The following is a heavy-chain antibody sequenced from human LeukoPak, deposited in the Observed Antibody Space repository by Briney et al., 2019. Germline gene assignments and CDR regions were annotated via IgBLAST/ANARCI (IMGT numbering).Heavy chain of an antibody. D-gene: IGHD1-1*01. Sequence: SETLSLTCAVSGGSISSNNWWGWVRQPPGKGLEWIGEIYHSGSPNYNPSLKSQVTISVDKSRNHFSLNLSSVTAADTAVYYCARVNINNWHRCDYWGQGTLVTVSS. J-gene: IGHJ4*02. CDR3: ARVNINNWHRCDY. CDR1: GGSISSNNW. CDR2: IYHSGSP. V-gene: IGHV4-4*02.